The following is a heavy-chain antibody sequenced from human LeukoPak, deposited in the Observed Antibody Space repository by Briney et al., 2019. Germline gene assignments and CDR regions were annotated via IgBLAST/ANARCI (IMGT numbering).Heavy chain of an antibody. Sequence: PGGSLRLSCAASGFTFSSYAMSWVRQAPGKGLEWVSTISATGGSIYYADSVKGRLTISRDNSKNTVYLQMNSLRAEDTAVYYCAKDRCSSTSCYPYFDYWGQGTLVTVSS. CDR1: GFTFSSYA. V-gene: IGHV3-23*01. CDR2: ISATGGSI. CDR3: AKDRCSSTSCYPYFDY. D-gene: IGHD2-2*01. J-gene: IGHJ4*02.